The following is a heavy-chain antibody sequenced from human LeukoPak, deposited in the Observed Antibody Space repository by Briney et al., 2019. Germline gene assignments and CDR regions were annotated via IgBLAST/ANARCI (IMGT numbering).Heavy chain of an antibody. CDR1: GFTFSSYS. CDR2: ISSSSSTI. CDR3: ARGVLQRSIAARPDTSLFDY. V-gene: IGHV3-48*01. J-gene: IGHJ4*02. Sequence: GGSLRLSCAASGFTFSSYSMNWVRQAPGKGLEGVSYISSSSSTIYYADSVKGRFTISRDNAKNSLYLQMNSLRAEDTALYHCARGVLQRSIAARPDTSLFDYWGQGTLVTVSS. D-gene: IGHD6-6*01.